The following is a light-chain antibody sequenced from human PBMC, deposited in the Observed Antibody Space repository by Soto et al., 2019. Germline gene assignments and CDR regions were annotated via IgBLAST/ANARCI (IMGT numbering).Light chain of an antibody. V-gene: IGLV2-14*03. Sequence: QSALTQPASVSWSPGHAIAISCTCTSHYVGGYSYVSWSQHQPGKAPKLVISDVSNRPSGVTDRFSGSKSRNTASLTISGLQTEDEADYYCATYTTSSTYVFGTGTKVTV. CDR1: SHYVGGYSY. CDR2: DVS. J-gene: IGLJ1*01. CDR3: ATYTTSSTYV.